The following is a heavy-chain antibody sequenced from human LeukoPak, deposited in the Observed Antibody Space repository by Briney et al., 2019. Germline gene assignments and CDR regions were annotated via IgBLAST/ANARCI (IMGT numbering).Heavy chain of an antibody. Sequence: PGGSLRLSCAASGFTFSSYSMNWVRQAPGKGLEWVSSISSSSYIYYADSVKGRFTISRDNSKNTLYLQMDRLRAEDTAVYYCAKDGGLYVGLDYWGQGILVTVSS. CDR2: ISSSSYI. D-gene: IGHD3-16*01. CDR3: AKDGGLYVGLDY. V-gene: IGHV3-21*01. J-gene: IGHJ4*02. CDR1: GFTFSSYS.